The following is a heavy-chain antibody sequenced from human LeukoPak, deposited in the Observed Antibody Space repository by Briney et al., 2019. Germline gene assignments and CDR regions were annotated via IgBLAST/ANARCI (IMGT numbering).Heavy chain of an antibody. V-gene: IGHV3-30*02. CDR2: IWYDGSNK. CDR1: GFTFSSYG. Sequence: GGSLRLSCAAPGFTFSSYGMHWVRQAPGKGLEWVAVIWYDGSNKYYADSVKGRFTISRDNSKNTLYLQMNSLTIEDTAMYYCAKEQDSCDVWGQGTMVTVS. CDR3: AKEQDSCDV. J-gene: IGHJ3*01.